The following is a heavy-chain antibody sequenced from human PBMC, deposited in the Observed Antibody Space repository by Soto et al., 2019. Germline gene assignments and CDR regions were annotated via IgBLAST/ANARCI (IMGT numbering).Heavy chain of an antibody. V-gene: IGHV1-18*01. CDR2: ISAYNGNT. CDR1: GYTFTSYG. J-gene: IGHJ4*02. D-gene: IGHD6-19*01. Sequence: GSVKVSCKASGYTFTSYGISWVRQAPGQGLEWMGWISAYNGNTNYAQKLQGRVTMTTDTSTSTAYMELRSLRSDDTAVYYCASVAVAGTEYYFDYWGQGTLVTVSS. CDR3: ASVAVAGTEYYFDY.